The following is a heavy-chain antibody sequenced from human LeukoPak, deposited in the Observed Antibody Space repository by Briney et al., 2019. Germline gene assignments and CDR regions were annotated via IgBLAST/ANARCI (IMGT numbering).Heavy chain of an antibody. J-gene: IGHJ5*02. CDR3: STDGAGFDT. CDR2: INIGGTNT. Sequence: GGSLRLSCAASGFTFNDYYMSWIRQAPGKGLEWLSYINIGGTNTHYADSVKGRFTISRDNAKKSLYLEMNNLRAEDTAVYYCSTDGAGFDTWGQGVLVTVSS. V-gene: IGHV3-11*01. CDR1: GFTFNDYY.